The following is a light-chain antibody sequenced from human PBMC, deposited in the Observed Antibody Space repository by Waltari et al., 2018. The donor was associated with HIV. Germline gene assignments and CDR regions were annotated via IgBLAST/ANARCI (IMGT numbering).Light chain of an antibody. Sequence: QSVLTQPPSASGTPGQRVTISCSGSNFNIGRNLVYWYQQFPGSAPKLLISANSRGPPGSPYRFSGSKSGTSASLAISGLRSEDEADYYCAVWDDSLTGRVFGGGTKLTVL. CDR1: NFNIGRNL. CDR2: ANS. V-gene: IGLV1-47*01. J-gene: IGLJ3*02. CDR3: AVWDDSLTGRV.